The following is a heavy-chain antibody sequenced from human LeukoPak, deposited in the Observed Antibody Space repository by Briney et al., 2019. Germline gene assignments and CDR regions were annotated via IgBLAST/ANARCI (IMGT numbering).Heavy chain of an antibody. J-gene: IGHJ5*02. CDR2: ISSSSSYT. V-gene: IGHV3-11*05. CDR1: GFTFSDYY. Sequence: GGSLRLSCAASGFTFSDYYMSWIRQAPGKGLEWVSYISSSSSYTNYADSVKGRFTISRDNAKNSLYLQMNSLRAEDTAVYYCARVIGGIRYFDWYNWFDPWGQGTLVTVSS. CDR3: ARVIGGIRYFDWYNWFDP. D-gene: IGHD3-9*01.